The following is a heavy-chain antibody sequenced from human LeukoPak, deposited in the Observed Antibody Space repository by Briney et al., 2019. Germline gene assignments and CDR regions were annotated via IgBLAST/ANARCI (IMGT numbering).Heavy chain of an antibody. CDR2: INSDGSST. Sequence: AGGSLRLSCAASGFTFSSYWMHWVRQAPGKGLVWVSRINSDGSSTSYADSVKGRFTISRDNAKNTLYLQMNSLRAEDTAVYYCARAPPYDSSGYYPLYNWFDPWGQGTLVTVSS. D-gene: IGHD3-22*01. CDR3: ARAPPYDSSGYYPLYNWFDP. CDR1: GFTFSSYW. V-gene: IGHV3-74*01. J-gene: IGHJ5*02.